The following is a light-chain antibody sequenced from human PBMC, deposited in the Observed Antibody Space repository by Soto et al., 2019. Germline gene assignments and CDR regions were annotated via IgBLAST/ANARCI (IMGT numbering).Light chain of an antibody. CDR3: LLYYGGVVL. CDR2: STD. V-gene: IGLV7-43*01. J-gene: IGLJ2*01. Sequence: QTVVTQEPSLTVSPGGTVTLTCASSTGAVTSGYYPNWFQQRPGQAPRALIYSTDRKHSWTPARFLGSLVGGKAALTLSGVQPEDEADYYCLLYYGGVVLFGGGTQLTVL. CDR1: TGAVTSGYY.